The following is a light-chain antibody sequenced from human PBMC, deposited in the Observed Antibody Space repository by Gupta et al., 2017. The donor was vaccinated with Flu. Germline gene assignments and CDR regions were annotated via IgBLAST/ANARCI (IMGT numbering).Light chain of an antibody. CDR2: ENN. J-gene: IGLJ3*02. CDR3: GAWDNSLSGVV. V-gene: IGLV1-51*02. Sequence: KVTISCSGSNSNIGNNYLYWYQQLPGTAPKLLMYENNKRPSGVPDRFSGSKSGTSGSLDVTGLQSGDEADYYCGAWDNSLSGVVFGGGTKLTVL. CDR1: NSNIGNNY.